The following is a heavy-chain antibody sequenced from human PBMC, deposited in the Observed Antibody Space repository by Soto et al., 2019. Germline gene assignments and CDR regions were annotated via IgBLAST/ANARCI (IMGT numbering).Heavy chain of an antibody. V-gene: IGHV1-69*02. CDR2: IIPILGIA. J-gene: IGHJ4*02. CDR1: GGTFSSYT. CDR3: ASHYDSSGYYYRGLDY. Sequence: ASVKVSCKASGGTFSSYTISWVRQAPGQGLEWMGRIIPILGIANYAQKFQGRVTITADESTSTGNMELSSLRSEDTAVYYCASHYDSSGYYYRGLDYWGQGTLVTVSS. D-gene: IGHD3-22*01.